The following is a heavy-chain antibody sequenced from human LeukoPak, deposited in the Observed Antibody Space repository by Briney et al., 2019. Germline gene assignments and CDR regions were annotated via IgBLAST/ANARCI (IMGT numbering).Heavy chain of an antibody. CDR2: IRYDGSNK. V-gene: IGHV3-30*02. CDR3: AKDCSSTSCYPFDY. Sequence: GGSLRLSCAASGFTFSSYGMHWVRQAPGKGLEWVAFIRYDGSNKYYADSVKGRFTISRDNSKNTLYLQMNSLRAEDTAVYYCAKDCSSTSCYPFDYWGQGTLVTVSS. CDR1: GFTFSSYG. D-gene: IGHD2-2*01. J-gene: IGHJ4*02.